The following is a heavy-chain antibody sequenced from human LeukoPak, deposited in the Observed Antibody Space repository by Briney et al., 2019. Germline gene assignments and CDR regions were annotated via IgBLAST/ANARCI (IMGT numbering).Heavy chain of an antibody. CDR3: VKVGKYYGSGSYKYYYGMDV. CDR1: GITFSSYG. CDR2: ISYDGSNK. J-gene: IGHJ6*04. V-gene: IGHV3-30*18. Sequence: GRSLRLSCAASGITFSSYGVHWVRQAPGKGLGWVAVISYDGSNKYYADSVKGRFTISRDNSKNTLYLQMNSLRAEDTAVYYCVKVGKYYGSGSYKYYYGMDVWGKGTTVTVSS. D-gene: IGHD3-10*01.